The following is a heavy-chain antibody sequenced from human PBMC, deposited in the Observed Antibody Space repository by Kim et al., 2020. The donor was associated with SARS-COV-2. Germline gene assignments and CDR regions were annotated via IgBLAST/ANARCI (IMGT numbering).Heavy chain of an antibody. Sequence: ASVKVSCKASGYTFTSYGISWVRQAPGQGLEWMGWISAYNGNTNYAQKLQGRVTMTTDTSTSTAYMELRSLRSDDTAVYYCARSYYYDSSGYLPLWGYWGQGTLVTVSS. CDR3: ARSYYYDSSGYLPLWGY. V-gene: IGHV1-18*01. J-gene: IGHJ4*02. CDR2: ISAYNGNT. CDR1: GYTFTSYG. D-gene: IGHD3-22*01.